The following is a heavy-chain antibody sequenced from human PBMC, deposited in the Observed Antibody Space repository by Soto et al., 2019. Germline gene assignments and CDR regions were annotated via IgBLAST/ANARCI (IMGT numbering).Heavy chain of an antibody. Sequence: GESLKISCKGSGYSFTSYWIGWVRQMPGKGLEWMGIIYPGDSDTRYSPSFQGQVTISADKSNSTAYLQWSSLKASDTAMYYCARHSLYSSYPYYYYYYMDVWGKGTTVTVSS. CDR2: IYPGDSDT. D-gene: IGHD4-4*01. CDR1: GYSFTSYW. CDR3: ARHSLYSSYPYYYYYYMDV. V-gene: IGHV5-51*01. J-gene: IGHJ6*03.